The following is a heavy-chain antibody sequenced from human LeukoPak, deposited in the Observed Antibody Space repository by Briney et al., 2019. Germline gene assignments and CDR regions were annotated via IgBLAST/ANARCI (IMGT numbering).Heavy chain of an antibody. J-gene: IGHJ4*02. D-gene: IGHD6-13*01. Sequence: SETLSLTCTVSGGSISSSSYYWGWIRQPPGKGLEWIGSIYYSGSTYYNPSLKSRVTISVDTSKNQFSLKLSSVTAADTAVYYCARGIKQQLAPCWFDYWGQGTLVTVSS. CDR1: GGSISSSSYY. CDR2: IYYSGST. CDR3: ARGIKQQLAPCWFDY. V-gene: IGHV4-39*07.